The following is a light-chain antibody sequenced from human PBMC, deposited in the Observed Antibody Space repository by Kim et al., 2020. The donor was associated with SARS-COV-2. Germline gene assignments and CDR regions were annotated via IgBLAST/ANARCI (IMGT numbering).Light chain of an antibody. CDR2: EDH. CDR3: QSYDDNIWV. V-gene: IGLV6-57*01. CDR1: SGSIVSDF. J-gene: IGLJ3*02. Sequence: NFMLTQSHSVSQSPGKTVIISCTRSSGSIVSDFVQWFQQRPGSSPTTVIYEDHKRPSGVPDRFSGSVDSSSNSASLTIPGLRAEDEADYYCQSYDDNIWVFGGGTQLTVL.